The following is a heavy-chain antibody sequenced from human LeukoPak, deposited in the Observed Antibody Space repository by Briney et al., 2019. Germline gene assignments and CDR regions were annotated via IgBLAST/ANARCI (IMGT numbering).Heavy chain of an antibody. V-gene: IGHV3-21*01. CDR3: ARLATNGGYGY. J-gene: IGHJ4*02. Sequence: GGSLRLSCAASGFTFSSYSMNWVRQAPGKGPEWVSSISSSSSYIYYAGSVKGRFTISRDNAKNSLYLQMNSLRTEDTAVYYCARLATNGGYGYWGQGTLVTVSS. CDR2: ISSSSSYI. D-gene: IGHD5-12*01. CDR1: GFTFSSYS.